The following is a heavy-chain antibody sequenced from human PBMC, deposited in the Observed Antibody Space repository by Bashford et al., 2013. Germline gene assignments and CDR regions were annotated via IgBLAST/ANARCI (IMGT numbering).Heavy chain of an antibody. V-gene: IGHV1-18*01. D-gene: IGHD3-22*01. CDR1: GYTFTSYG. CDR2: ISAYSGYT. Sequence: ASVKVSCKASGYTFTSYGISWVRQAPGQGLEWMGWISAYSGYTNYAQKLQGRVTMTTDTSTSTAYMELRSLRSDDTAVYYCARAPFYYDSSGYLAYWGQGTLVTVSS. J-gene: IGHJ4*02. CDR3: ARAPFYYDSSGYLAY.